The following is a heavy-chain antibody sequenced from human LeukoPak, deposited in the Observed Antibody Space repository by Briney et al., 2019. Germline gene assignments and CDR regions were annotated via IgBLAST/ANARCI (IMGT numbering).Heavy chain of an antibody. CDR3: ARDRRRYYYDSSGYPDAFDI. V-gene: IGHV1-18*01. D-gene: IGHD3-22*01. CDR1: GYTFTSYG. CDR2: ISAYNGNT. J-gene: IGHJ3*02. Sequence: PGASVKVSCKASGYTFTSYGISWVRQAPGQGLEWMGWISAYNGNTNYAQKLQGGVTMTTDTSTSTAYMELRSLRSDDTAVYYCARDRRRYYYDSSGYPDAFDIWGQGTMVTVSS.